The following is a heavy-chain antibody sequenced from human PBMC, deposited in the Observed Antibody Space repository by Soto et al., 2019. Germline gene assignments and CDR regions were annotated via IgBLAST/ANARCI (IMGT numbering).Heavy chain of an antibody. Sequence: QVQLLQSGSEVRKPGSSVKVSCKASGGTHNNYAFTWVRQARGQGLEWVVGLIPIFATVAYAQRFEGRVTISPDKSNQRSYMELTNLRFDDTAVYYCTLCWEAGRYQYYVLDVWGQATEITVAS. D-gene: IGHD3-10*02. CDR2: LIPIFATV. CDR1: GGTHNNYA. V-gene: IGHV1-69*06. CDR3: TLCWEAGRYQYYVLDV. J-gene: IGHJ6*02.